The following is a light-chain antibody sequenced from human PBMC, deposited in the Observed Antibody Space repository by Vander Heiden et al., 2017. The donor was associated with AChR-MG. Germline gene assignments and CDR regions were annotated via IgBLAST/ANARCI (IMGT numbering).Light chain of an antibody. CDR1: QSVSSY. Sequence: EIVLTQSPATLSLSPGERATLSCRASQSVSSYLAWYQQKPGQAPRLLIYDASNRATGIPARFSGSGSETDFTLTISSLEPEDFAVYYCQQRSNWPPVLTFGPGTKVDIK. V-gene: IGKV3-11*01. CDR2: DAS. J-gene: IGKJ3*01. CDR3: QQRSNWPPVLT.